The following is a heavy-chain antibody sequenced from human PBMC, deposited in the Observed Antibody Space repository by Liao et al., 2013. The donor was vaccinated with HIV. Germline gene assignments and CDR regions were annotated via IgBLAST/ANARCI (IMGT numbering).Heavy chain of an antibody. CDR2: ISHSGNT. J-gene: IGHJ4*02. Sequence: QVQLQESGSGLVKPSHTLSLTCAVSGGSVSSGGYSWSWIRQPPAKGLEWIGYISHSGNTYYNPSLKSRVTISVDRSKNHFSLKLSSVTAADTAVYYCARDQYSYGNGRYFDYWGQGTLVTVSS. V-gene: IGHV4-30-2*01. CDR3: ARDQYSYGNGRYFDY. CDR1: GGSVSSGGYS. D-gene: IGHD5-18*01.